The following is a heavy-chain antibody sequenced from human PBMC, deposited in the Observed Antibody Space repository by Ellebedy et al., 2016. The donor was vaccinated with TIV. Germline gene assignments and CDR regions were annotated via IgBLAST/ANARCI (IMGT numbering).Heavy chain of an antibody. CDR2: IYTSGST. J-gene: IGHJ5*02. V-gene: IGHV4-61*02. D-gene: IGHD6-19*01. CDR1: GGSVSSGSYY. Sequence: SETLSLTXTVSGGSVSSGSYYWSWIRQPAGKGLEWIGRIYTSGSTNYNPSLKSRVTMSVDTSKNQFSLKLSSVTAADTAVYYCARAPTQYSSGWYLGFDPWGQGTLVTVSS. CDR3: ARAPTQYSSGWYLGFDP.